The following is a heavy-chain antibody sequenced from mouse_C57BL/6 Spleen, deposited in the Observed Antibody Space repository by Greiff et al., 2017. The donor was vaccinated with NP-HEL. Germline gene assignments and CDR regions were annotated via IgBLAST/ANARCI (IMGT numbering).Heavy chain of an antibody. V-gene: IGHV1-78*01. CDR3: AREGVLGTFTGAMDY. CDR2: IYPRDGST. Sequence: VQLQESDAELVKPGASVKISCKVSGYTFTDHTIHWMKQRPEQGLEWIGYIYPRDGSTKYNEKFKGKATLTADKSSSTAYMQLNSLTSEDSAVYVCAREGVLGTFTGAMDYWGQGTSVTVSS. CDR1: GYTFTDHT. J-gene: IGHJ4*01. D-gene: IGHD2-14*01.